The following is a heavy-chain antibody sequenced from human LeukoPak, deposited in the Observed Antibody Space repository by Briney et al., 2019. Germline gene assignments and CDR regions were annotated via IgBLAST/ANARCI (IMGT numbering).Heavy chain of an antibody. CDR2: IYYSGST. Sequence: APETLSLTCTVSGGSISSYYWSWIRQPPGKGLEWIGYIYYSGSTNYNPSLKSRVTISVDTSKNQFSLKLSSVTAADTAVYYCAREFLYYDFWSGYYTGVFDYWGQGTLVTVSS. CDR1: GGSISSYY. D-gene: IGHD3-3*01. V-gene: IGHV4-59*01. J-gene: IGHJ4*02. CDR3: AREFLYYDFWSGYYTGVFDY.